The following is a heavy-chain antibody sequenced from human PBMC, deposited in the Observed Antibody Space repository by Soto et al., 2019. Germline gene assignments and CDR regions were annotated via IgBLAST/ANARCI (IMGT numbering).Heavy chain of an antibody. Sequence: QVQLVQSGAEVKKPGSSVKVSCKDTGGTFSTYSMFRVRQAPGQGLEWMGRIIPMLGVRNYAQRFQDRVTIIADKSTATVDMELSSLRSEDTALYYCTIGSWSGEVFDIWGQGTMVTVSS. CDR2: IIPMLGVR. J-gene: IGHJ3*02. V-gene: IGHV1-69*02. CDR1: GGTFSTYS. CDR3: TIGSWSGEVFDI. D-gene: IGHD2-21*01.